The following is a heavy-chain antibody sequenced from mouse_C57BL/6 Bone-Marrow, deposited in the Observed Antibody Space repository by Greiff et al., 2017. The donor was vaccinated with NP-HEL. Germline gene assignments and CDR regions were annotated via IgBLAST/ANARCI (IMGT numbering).Heavy chain of an antibody. CDR3: TTVVVTDWYFDV. J-gene: IGHJ1*03. V-gene: IGHV14-4*01. D-gene: IGHD1-1*01. Sequence: EVKLMESGAELVRPGASVKLSCTASGFNIKDDYMHWVKQRPEQGLQWIGWIDPENGDTEYASKFQGKATITADTSSNTAYLQLSSLTSEDTAVYYCTTVVVTDWYFDVWGTGTTVTVSS. CDR1: GFNIKDDY. CDR2: IDPENGDT.